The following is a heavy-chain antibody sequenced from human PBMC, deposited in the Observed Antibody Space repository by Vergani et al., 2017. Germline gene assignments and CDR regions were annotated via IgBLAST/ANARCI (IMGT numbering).Heavy chain of an antibody. J-gene: IGHJ4*02. V-gene: IGHV4-39*01. Sequence: QLQLQESGPGLVKPSETLSLTCTVSGGSISSSSYYWGWIRQPPGKGLEWIGSIYYSGSTYYNPSLKSRVTISVDTSKNQFSLKLSSVTAADTAVYYCAYGDNYGTPGGWWGQGTLVTVSS. CDR1: GGSISSSSYY. D-gene: IGHD4-17*01. CDR3: AYGDNYGTPGGW. CDR2: IYYSGST.